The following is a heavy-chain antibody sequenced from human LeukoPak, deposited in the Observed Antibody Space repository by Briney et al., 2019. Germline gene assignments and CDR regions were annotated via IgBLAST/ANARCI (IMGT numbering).Heavy chain of an antibody. V-gene: IGHV1-69*13. CDR1: GGTFSSYA. CDR2: IIPIFGTA. D-gene: IGHD3-22*01. CDR3: ARDRRYYYDSSGYTDAFDI. Sequence: SVKVSCKASGGTFSSYAISWVRQAPEQGLEWMGGIIPIFGTANYAQKFQGRVTITADESTSTAYMELSSLRSEDTAVYYCARDRRYYYDSSGYTDAFDIWGQGTMVTVSS. J-gene: IGHJ3*02.